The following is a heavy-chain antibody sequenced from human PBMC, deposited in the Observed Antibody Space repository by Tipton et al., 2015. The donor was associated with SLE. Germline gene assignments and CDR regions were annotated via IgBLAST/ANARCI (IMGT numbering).Heavy chain of an antibody. J-gene: IGHJ4*02. D-gene: IGHD3-10*01. CDR1: GGSVSSGSYY. V-gene: IGHV4-39*07. CDR3: ASSSYYYGSGSPFDY. CDR2: IYYSGST. Sequence: TLSLTCTVSGGSVSSGSYYWAWIRQPPGKGPEWIGTIYYSGSTYYNPSLKSRVTISVDTSKNQFSLKLSSVTAADTAVYYCASSSYYYGSGSPFDYWGQGTLVTVSS.